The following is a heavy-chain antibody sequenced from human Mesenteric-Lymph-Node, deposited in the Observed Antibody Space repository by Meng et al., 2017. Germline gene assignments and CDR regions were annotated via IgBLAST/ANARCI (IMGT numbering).Heavy chain of an antibody. CDR1: GFTFSSYE. Sequence: GGSLRLSCAASGFTFSSYEMNWVRQAPGKGLEWVSYISSSGSTIYYADSVKGRFTISRDNAKNSLYLQMNSLRAEDTAVYYCARDGLSYDSSGYPIDYWGQGTLVTVSS. J-gene: IGHJ4*02. V-gene: IGHV3-48*03. D-gene: IGHD3-22*01. CDR3: ARDGLSYDSSGYPIDY. CDR2: ISSSGSTI.